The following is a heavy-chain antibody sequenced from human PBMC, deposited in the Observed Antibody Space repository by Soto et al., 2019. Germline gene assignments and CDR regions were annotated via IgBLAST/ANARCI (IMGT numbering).Heavy chain of an antibody. D-gene: IGHD5-12*01. Sequence: LSLTCTVSGGSISSGGYYWSWIRQHPGKGLEWIGYIYYSGSTYYDPSLKSRVTISVDTSKNQFSLKLSSVTAADTAVYYCARHVATTYNWFDPWGQGTLVTAPQ. CDR2: IYYSGST. J-gene: IGHJ5*02. CDR1: GGSISSGGYY. CDR3: ARHVATTYNWFDP. V-gene: IGHV4-31*03.